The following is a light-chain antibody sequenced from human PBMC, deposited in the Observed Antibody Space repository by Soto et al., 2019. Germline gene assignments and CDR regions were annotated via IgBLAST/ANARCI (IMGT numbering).Light chain of an antibody. V-gene: IGLV2-14*01. J-gene: IGLJ1*01. CDR3: SSYTSSSTPYV. CDR2: DVT. Sequence: QPASVSGSPGQSITISCTGTSSDVGGYNYVSWYQQHPVKAPKLMIYDVTNRPSGVSDRFSGSKSGNTASLTISGLQAEDEADYYCSSYTSSSTPYVFGTGTKVTVL. CDR1: SSDVGGYNY.